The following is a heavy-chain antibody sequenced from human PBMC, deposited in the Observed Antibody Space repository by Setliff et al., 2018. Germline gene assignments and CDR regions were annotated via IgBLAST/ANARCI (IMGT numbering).Heavy chain of an antibody. Sequence: ASVKVSCKASGYIFAGYYMHWVRQTPGQGLEWMGWINPISGDTKYVQKFQGRFTISRDNSKNTLYLQMNSLRVEDSGVYYCAKDRDNRWHNFDSWGHGVLVTVSS. CDR3: AKDRDNRWHNFDS. CDR1: GYIFAGYY. J-gene: IGHJ4*01. D-gene: IGHD1-1*01. CDR2: INPISGDT. V-gene: IGHV1-2*02.